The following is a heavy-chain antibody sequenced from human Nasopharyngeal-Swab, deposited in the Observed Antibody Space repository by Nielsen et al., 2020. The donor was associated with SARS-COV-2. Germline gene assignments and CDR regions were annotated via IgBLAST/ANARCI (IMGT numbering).Heavy chain of an antibody. Sequence: WIRQPPGKGLEWIGEIDHSGNTNYNPSLKSRVTISVDTSKNQFSLNLSSVTAADTAVYYCARVVMVRGVSYYYYMDVWGKGTTVTVSS. V-gene: IGHV4-34*01. D-gene: IGHD3-10*01. J-gene: IGHJ6*03. CDR3: ARVVMVRGVSYYYYMDV. CDR2: IDHSGNT.